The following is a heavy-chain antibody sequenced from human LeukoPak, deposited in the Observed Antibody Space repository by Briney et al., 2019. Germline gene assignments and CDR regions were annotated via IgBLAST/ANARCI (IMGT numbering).Heavy chain of an antibody. CDR1: GYTFTGYY. V-gene: IGHV1-46*01. D-gene: IGHD6-6*01. J-gene: IGHJ6*02. CDR3: AREPSQPKGIAAHQTNYGMDV. CDR2: INPSGGST. Sequence: ASVKVSCKASGYTFTGYYMHWVRQAPGQGLEWMGWINPSGGSTSYAQKFQGRVTMTRDTSTSTVYMELSSLRSEDTAVYYCAREPSQPKGIAAHQTNYGMDVWGQGTTVTVSS.